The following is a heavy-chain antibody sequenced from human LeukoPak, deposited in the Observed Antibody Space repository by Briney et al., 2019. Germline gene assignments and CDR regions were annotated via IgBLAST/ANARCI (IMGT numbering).Heavy chain of an antibody. CDR2: INHSGST. CDR3: ARVPRAVVVPAAIPPPTKYYMDV. D-gene: IGHD2-2*01. J-gene: IGHJ6*03. CDR1: GGSFSGYY. Sequence: SETLSLTCAVYGGSFSGYYWSWIRQPPGKGLEWIGEINHSGSTNYNPSLKSRVTISVDTSKNQFSLKLSSVTAADTAVYYCARVPRAVVVPAAIPPPTKYYMDVWGKGTTVTVSS. V-gene: IGHV4-34*01.